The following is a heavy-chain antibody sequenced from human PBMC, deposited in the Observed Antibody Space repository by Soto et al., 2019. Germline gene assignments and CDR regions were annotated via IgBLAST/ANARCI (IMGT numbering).Heavy chain of an antibody. V-gene: IGHV3-49*04. J-gene: IGHJ4*02. CDR1: GFTFGDYS. CDR3: TRSLGVMISVVIRGRYFDY. CDR2: IRSKAYGGTT. Sequence: PGGSLRLSCTASGFTFGDYSMSWVCQAPGKGLEWVGFIRSKAYGGTTEYAASVKGRFSISRDDSKSIAYLQMNSLKTEDTAVYYCTRSLGVMISVVIRGRYFDYWGQGTLVTVSS. D-gene: IGHD3-22*01.